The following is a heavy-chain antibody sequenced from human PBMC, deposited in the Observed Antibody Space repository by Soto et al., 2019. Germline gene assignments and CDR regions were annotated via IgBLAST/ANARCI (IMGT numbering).Heavy chain of an antibody. CDR1: GVSISSYY. J-gene: IGHJ3*02. CDR2: IYYSGST. CDR3: ARGAAMADAFDI. Sequence: SETLSLTCTVSGVSISSYYRIWIRQPPGKGLEWIGYIYYSGSTNYNPSLKSRVTISVDTSKNQFSLKLSSVTAADTAVYYCARGAAMADAFDIWGQGTMVTVSS. D-gene: IGHD5-18*01. V-gene: IGHV4-59*01.